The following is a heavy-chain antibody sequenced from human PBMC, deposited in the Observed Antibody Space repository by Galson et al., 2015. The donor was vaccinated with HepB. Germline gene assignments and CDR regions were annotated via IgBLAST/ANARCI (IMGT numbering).Heavy chain of an antibody. D-gene: IGHD5-18*01. J-gene: IGHJ4*02. CDR2: IDPSGGST. CDR1: GYTFTRYY. CDR3: ARGQETAMVISH. Sequence: SVKVSCKASGYTFTRYYMHWVRQAPGQGLEWMGRIDPSGGSTSYAQKFQGRVTMTRDTSTSTAHMGVSSLRTEDTAVYYCARGQETAMVISHWGQGSLVTVSS. V-gene: IGHV1-46*01.